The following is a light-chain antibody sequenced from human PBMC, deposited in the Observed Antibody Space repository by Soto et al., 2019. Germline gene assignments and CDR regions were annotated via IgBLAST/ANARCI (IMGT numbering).Light chain of an antibody. CDR2: GAS. J-gene: IGKJ2*01. Sequence: EIVLTQSPGTLSLSPGERATLSCRASQSVSSSYLAWFQQKPGQAPRLLIYGASSRATGIPDRLSGSGSGTDFTLIIPRLEPEDFAVYYCQQYGSSPYTFGQVTKLEIK. CDR1: QSVSSSY. V-gene: IGKV3-20*01. CDR3: QQYGSSPYT.